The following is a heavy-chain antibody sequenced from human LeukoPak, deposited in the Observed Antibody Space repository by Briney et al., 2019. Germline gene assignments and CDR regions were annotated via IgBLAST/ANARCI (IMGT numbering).Heavy chain of an antibody. Sequence: GGSLRLSCAASGFTFSSYAMSWVRQAPGKGLEWVSAISGSGGSTYYADSVKGRFTISRDNSKSTLYLQMNSLRAEDTAVYYCARGLVRAATFFDYWGQGTLVTVSS. D-gene: IGHD2-2*01. CDR2: ISGSGGST. CDR3: ARGLVRAATFFDY. V-gene: IGHV3-23*01. CDR1: GFTFSSYA. J-gene: IGHJ4*02.